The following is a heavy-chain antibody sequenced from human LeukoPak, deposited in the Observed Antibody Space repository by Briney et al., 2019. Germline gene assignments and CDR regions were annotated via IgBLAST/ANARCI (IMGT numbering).Heavy chain of an antibody. D-gene: IGHD6-13*01. CDR1: GYTFTGYY. CDR2: INPNSGGI. Sequence: GASVKVSCKASGYTFTGYYMHWVRQAPGQGLEWMGWINPNSGGINYAQKFQGWVTMTRDTSISTAYMELSRLRSDDTAVYYCARDMSTGGQQLVGHGVDYWGQGTLVTVSS. V-gene: IGHV1-2*04. CDR3: ARDMSTGGQQLVGHGVDY. J-gene: IGHJ4*02.